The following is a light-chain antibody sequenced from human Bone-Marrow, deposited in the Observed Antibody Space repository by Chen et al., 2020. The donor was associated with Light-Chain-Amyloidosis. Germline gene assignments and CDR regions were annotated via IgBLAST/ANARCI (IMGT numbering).Light chain of an antibody. V-gene: IGKV1-9*01. CDR3: QQYGTSPLT. Sequence: IQLTQSPSSLSASVGDRVTITCRASQGIRSSLAWYQEKPGKAPKLLIYGASTLQSGVPSSFSGSGSGTDCTLTISSLQPEDFAMYYCQQYGTSPLTFGGGTKVEIK. CDR1: QGIRSS. CDR2: GAS. J-gene: IGKJ4*01.